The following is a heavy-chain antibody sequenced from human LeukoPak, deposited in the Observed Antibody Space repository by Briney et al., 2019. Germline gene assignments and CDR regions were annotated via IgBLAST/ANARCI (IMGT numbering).Heavy chain of an antibody. J-gene: IGHJ4*02. V-gene: IGHV3-74*01. Sequence: GGSLRLSCAASGFTFSSYWMHWVRQAPGKGLVWVSRINSDGSSTSYADSVKGRFTISRDSAKNMLYLQMNSLRAEDTAVYYCARQGTIAAAEIDYWGQGTLVTVSS. D-gene: IGHD6-13*01. CDR3: ARQGTIAAAEIDY. CDR2: INSDGSST. CDR1: GFTFSSYW.